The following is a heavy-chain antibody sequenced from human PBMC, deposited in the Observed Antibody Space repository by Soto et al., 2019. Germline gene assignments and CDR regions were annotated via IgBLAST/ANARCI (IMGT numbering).Heavy chain of an antibody. CDR3: ADSSGWWRLDV. J-gene: IGHJ6*02. CDR2: KHHSGST. V-gene: IGHV4-4*02. Sequence: QVHLQESGPGLVKPSGTLSLTCGVSGGSINNGYWWTWVRQPPGKGLEWIGEKHHSGSTNYNLSLKSRVSIALDKSKNQFSLILSSVTAADPAVYYCADSSGWWRLDVWGQGTTVTVSS. CDR1: GGSINNGYW. D-gene: IGHD6-19*01.